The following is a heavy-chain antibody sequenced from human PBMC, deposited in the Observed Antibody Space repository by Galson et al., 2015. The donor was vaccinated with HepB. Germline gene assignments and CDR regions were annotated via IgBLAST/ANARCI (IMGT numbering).Heavy chain of an antibody. J-gene: IGHJ6*03. V-gene: IGHV3-9*01. CDR1: GFTFDDYA. CDR2: ISWNSGSI. CDR3: AKDKHYYHYYMDV. Sequence: SLRLSCAVSGFTFDDYAMHWVRQAPGKGLEWVSGISWNSGSIAYADSVKGRFTISRDDAKNSLYLQMNSLRADDTALYYCAKDKHYYHYYMDVWGKGTTVTVSS.